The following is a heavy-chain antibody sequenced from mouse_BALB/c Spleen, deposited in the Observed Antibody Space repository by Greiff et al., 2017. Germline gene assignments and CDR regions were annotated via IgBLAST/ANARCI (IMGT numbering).Heavy chain of an antibody. CDR3: ARWVRRVWFAY. V-gene: IGHV1-4*02. CDR1: GYTFTSYT. Sequence: QVQLQQSAAELARPGASVKMSCKASGYTFTSYTMHWVKQRPGQGLEWIGYINPSSGYTEYNQKFKDKTTLTADKSSSTAYMQLSSLTSEDSAVYYCARWVRRVWFAYWGQGTLVTVSA. J-gene: IGHJ3*01. CDR2: INPSSGYT. D-gene: IGHD2-14*01.